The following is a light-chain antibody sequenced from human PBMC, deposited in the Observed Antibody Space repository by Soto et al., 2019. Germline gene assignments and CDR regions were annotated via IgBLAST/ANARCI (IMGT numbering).Light chain of an antibody. J-gene: IGKJ5*01. V-gene: IGKV3-15*01. CDR3: QQYYNWPPIT. Sequence: EIVMTQSPATLSVSPGERATLSCRASQSVGSNLAWYQQKPGQAPRLLIYGASTRATGIPARFSGSGSGTEFTLTISSLQSEDFAVYYCQQYYNWPPITFGQGTRLEI. CDR2: GAS. CDR1: QSVGSN.